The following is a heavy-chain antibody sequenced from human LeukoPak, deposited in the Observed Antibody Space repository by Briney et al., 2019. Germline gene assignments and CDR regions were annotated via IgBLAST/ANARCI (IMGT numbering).Heavy chain of an antibody. D-gene: IGHD2-2*01. CDR1: NGSLTDYY. V-gene: IGHV4-34*01. J-gene: IGHJ5*01. CDR3: ARVGSSRHPNHYNWFDS. CDR2: INHSGGT. Sequence: SETLSLTCAVYNGSLTDYYWSWIRQSPGKGLEWIGEINHSGGTTYNRSLKSRVTISVDTSTNQFSLKLTSVTAADTSVYYCARVGSSRHPNHYNWFDSWGQGTLVTVSS.